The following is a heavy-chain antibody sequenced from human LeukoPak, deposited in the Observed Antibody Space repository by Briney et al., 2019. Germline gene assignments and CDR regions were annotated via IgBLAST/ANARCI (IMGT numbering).Heavy chain of an antibody. CDR3: ARDLGGGYSYGNSEVLSDY. CDR2: IHHSGST. V-gene: IGHV4-4*01. CDR1: AGSISTNNW. J-gene: IGHJ4*02. Sequence: PAETLSLTCAVSAGSISTNNWWRWVRQTPGKGLEWTGEIHHSGSTNYNPSLKSRLTVSIDKSKHQFSLNLRSVTAADTGVYFCARDLGGGYSYGNSEVLSDYWGQGILVTVSS. D-gene: IGHD5-18*01.